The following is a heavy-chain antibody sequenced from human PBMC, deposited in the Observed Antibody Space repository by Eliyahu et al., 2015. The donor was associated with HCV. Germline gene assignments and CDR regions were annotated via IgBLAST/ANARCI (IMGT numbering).Heavy chain of an antibody. Sequence: QVQLVQSGAEVKKPGASVKVXCKASGYTFXSYGISWVRQAPGQGLEWMGWISAYNXNTNYAQKLQGRVTMTTDTSTSTAYMELRSLRSDDTAVYYCARDSVSDSSGWYGDAHDAFDIWGQGTMVTVSS. CDR1: GYTFXSYG. CDR3: ARDSVSDSSGWYGDAHDAFDI. CDR2: ISAYNXNT. V-gene: IGHV1-18*01. J-gene: IGHJ3*02. D-gene: IGHD6-19*01.